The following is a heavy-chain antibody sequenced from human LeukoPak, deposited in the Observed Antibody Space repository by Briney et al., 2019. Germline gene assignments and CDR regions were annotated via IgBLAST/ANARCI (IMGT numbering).Heavy chain of an antibody. Sequence: GGSLRLSCAASGFTFSSYAMTWVRQAPGKGLEWVAVKSYDGSNKYYADSVKGRFTISRDNSKNTLYLQMNSLRAEDTAVYYCARDHYDILTGENFDYWGQGTLVTVSS. CDR1: GFTFSSYA. J-gene: IGHJ4*02. CDR2: KSYDGSNK. CDR3: ARDHYDILTGENFDY. D-gene: IGHD3-9*01. V-gene: IGHV3-30-3*01.